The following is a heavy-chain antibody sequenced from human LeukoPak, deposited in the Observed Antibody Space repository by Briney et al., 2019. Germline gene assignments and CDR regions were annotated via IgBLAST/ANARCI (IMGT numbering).Heavy chain of an antibody. CDR1: GGSISSSSYY. Sequence: KPSETLSLTCTVSGGSISSSSYYWGWIRQPPGKGLEWIGSVYYSGSTYHNPSLKSRVTISVDTSKNQFSLKLSSVTAADTAVYYCARRTRYYYYMDVWGKGTTVTVSS. J-gene: IGHJ6*03. V-gene: IGHV4-39*01. CDR2: VYYSGST. CDR3: ARRTRYYYYMDV.